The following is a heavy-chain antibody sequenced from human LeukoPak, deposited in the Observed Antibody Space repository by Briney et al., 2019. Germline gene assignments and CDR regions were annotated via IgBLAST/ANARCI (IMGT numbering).Heavy chain of an antibody. CDR2: ISGSGGST. D-gene: IGHD6-13*01. CDR1: GFTFSSYA. CDR3: AKRVSTSGVYLAPDFDY. Sequence: PGGSLRLSCAASGFTFSSYAMSRVRQAAGKGLEWVSAISGSGGSTYYADSVKGRFTISRDNSKNTLYLQMNSLRAEDTAVYHCAKRVSTSGVYLAPDFDYWGQGNLVTVSS. J-gene: IGHJ4*02. V-gene: IGHV3-23*01.